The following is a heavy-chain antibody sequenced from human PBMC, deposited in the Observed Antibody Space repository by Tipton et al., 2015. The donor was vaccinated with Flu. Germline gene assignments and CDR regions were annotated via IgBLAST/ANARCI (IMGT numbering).Heavy chain of an antibody. CDR3: AKSGGFDS. V-gene: IGHV3-30*02. CDR2: IRSDETTE. CDR1: GFTFSTYW. J-gene: IGHJ4*02. D-gene: IGHD1-26*01. Sequence: SGFTFSTYWMNWVRQAPGKGLEWVAHIRSDETTEYADSVKGRFTISRDNSKDMLYLQMNSLRAEDTAVFYCAKSGGFDSWNQGALVIVSS.